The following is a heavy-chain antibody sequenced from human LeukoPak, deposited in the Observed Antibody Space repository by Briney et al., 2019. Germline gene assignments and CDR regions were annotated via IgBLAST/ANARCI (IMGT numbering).Heavy chain of an antibody. Sequence: SETLSLTCAVYGGSFSGYYWSWIRQPPGKGRDWIGEINHSGSPNYNPSLKSRVTISVDTSKNQFSLKLSSVTAADTAVYYCARGKTEINYDILTGYYKVPYYFDYWGQGTLVTVSS. CDR3: ARGKTEINYDILTGYYKVPYYFDY. CDR2: INHSGSP. V-gene: IGHV4-34*01. CDR1: GGSFSGYY. J-gene: IGHJ4*02. D-gene: IGHD3-9*01.